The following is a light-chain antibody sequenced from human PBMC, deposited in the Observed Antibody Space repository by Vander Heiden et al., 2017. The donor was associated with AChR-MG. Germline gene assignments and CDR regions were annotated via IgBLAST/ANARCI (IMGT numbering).Light chain of an antibody. V-gene: IGLV3-19*01. Sequence: LVSSDLWPRDRPSPSHAPETASRTIMQAGTSGVPGQAPLLVMYNRNMRPSGIPARFSGSSAGETAFLTISGAQAEDEAEYFCNSGDNSGPRVVFGGGTKLTVL. J-gene: IGLJ2*01. CDR3: NSGDNSGPRVV. CDR1: ASRTI. CDR2: NRN.